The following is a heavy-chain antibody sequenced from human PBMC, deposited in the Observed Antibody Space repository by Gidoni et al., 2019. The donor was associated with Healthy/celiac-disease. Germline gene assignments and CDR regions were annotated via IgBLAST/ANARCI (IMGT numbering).Heavy chain of an antibody. J-gene: IGHJ4*02. D-gene: IGHD3-22*01. CDR2: IYPGDSDT. V-gene: IGHV5-51*01. Sequence: EVQLVQSGAEVKKPGESLKISCKGSGYSFTSYWIGWVRQMPGKGLEWMGIIYPGDSDTRYSPSFQGQVTISADKSISTAYLQWSSLKASDTAMYYCARQIGAHYYDSSGYYPPYYFDYWGQGTLVTVSS. CDR1: GYSFTSYW. CDR3: ARQIGAHYYDSSGYYPPYYFDY.